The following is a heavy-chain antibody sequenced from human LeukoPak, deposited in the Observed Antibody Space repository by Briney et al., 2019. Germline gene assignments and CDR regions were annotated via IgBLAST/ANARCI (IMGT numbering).Heavy chain of an antibody. CDR3: ARHATPGGV. CDR1: GYSFTSSW. CDR2: IFPSDSET. V-gene: IGHV5-51*01. Sequence: GESLKISCKGSGYSFTSSWIGWVRQMPGKGLEWMGIIFPSDSETRYSPSFQGQVTISADKSITTAYLQWSSLRASDSAMYYCARHATPGGVWGQGTLVTVSS. J-gene: IGHJ4*02. D-gene: IGHD3-10*01.